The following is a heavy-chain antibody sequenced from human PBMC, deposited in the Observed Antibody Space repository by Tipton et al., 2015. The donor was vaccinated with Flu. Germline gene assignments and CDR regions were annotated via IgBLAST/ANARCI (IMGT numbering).Heavy chain of an antibody. CDR1: GFTFSSYS. CDR3: ARDHFWSGYRYYYGMDV. Sequence: SLRLSCAASGFTFSSYSMNWVRQAPGKGLEWVSSISSSSSYIYYADSVKGRFTISRDNAKNSLYLQMNSLRAEDTAVYYCARDHFWSGYRYYYGMDVWGQGTTVTVSS. D-gene: IGHD3-3*02. CDR2: ISSSSSYI. V-gene: IGHV3-21*01. J-gene: IGHJ6*02.